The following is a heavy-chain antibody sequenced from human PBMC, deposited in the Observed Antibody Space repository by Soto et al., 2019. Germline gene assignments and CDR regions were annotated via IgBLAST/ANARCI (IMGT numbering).Heavy chain of an antibody. CDR2: IYYSGST. D-gene: IGHD2-2*01. J-gene: IGHJ6*03. CDR3: ARHLGEYCSSTSCYANYYYYMDV. V-gene: IGHV4-4*02. Sequence: SETLSLTCAVSGGSISSSNWWSWVRQPPGKGLEWIGEIYYSGSTNYNPSLKSRVTISVDTSKNQFSLKLSSVTAADTAVYYCARHLGEYCSSTSCYANYYYYMDVWGKGTTVTVSS. CDR1: GGSISSSNW.